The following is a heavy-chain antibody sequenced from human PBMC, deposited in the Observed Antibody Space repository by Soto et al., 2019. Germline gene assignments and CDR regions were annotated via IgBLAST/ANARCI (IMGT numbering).Heavy chain of an antibody. Sequence: EVQLLESGGGLVQPGGSLRLSCAASGFTFSSYAMSWVRQAPGKGLEWVSGISGSGDSTYYADSVKGRFTISRDNSKSRLCLQMNSLRADDTAVYYCAKSAGGYCSTTTCAGNFGYVDLWGRGTLVTVSS. V-gene: IGHV3-23*01. J-gene: IGHJ2*01. CDR2: ISGSGDST. D-gene: IGHD2-2*01. CDR1: GFTFSSYA. CDR3: AKSAGGYCSTTTCAGNFGYVDL.